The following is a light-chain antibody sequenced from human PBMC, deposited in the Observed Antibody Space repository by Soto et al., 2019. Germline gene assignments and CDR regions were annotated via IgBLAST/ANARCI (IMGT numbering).Light chain of an antibody. CDR1: QSVSSD. CDR2: GAS. Sequence: EIVMTQSPSTLSVSPGERATLSCRAGQSVSSDLAWYHQKPGQAPRLLIYGASTRATGIPARFSGGGSGTEFTLTISSLQSEDFAIYYCQQYMHWPRTFGQGTKVDIK. J-gene: IGKJ1*01. CDR3: QQYMHWPRT. V-gene: IGKV3-15*01.